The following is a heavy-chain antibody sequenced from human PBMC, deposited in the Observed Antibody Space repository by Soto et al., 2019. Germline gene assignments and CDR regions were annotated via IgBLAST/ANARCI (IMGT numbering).Heavy chain of an antibody. V-gene: IGHV1-8*01. J-gene: IGHJ4*02. CDR1: GYTFTSYD. Sequence: QVQLVQSGAEVKKPGASVKVSCKATGYTFTSYDINWVRQPTGQGLEWMGWRNTNSGNTGYAQKCQGRVPMTRNTSISTAYMELSSLRSEDTAVYYCARGLMRRPAMGRYWGQGTLVTVSS. D-gene: IGHD5-18*01. CDR2: RNTNSGNT. CDR3: ARGLMRRPAMGRY.